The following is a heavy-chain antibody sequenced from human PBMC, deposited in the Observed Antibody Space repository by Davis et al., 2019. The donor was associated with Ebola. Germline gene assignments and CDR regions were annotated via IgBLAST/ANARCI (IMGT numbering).Heavy chain of an antibody. V-gene: IGHV3-74*01. CDR2: INSDGSTT. D-gene: IGHD2-21*01. J-gene: IGHJ4*02. CDR1: GFSFSSYG. CDR3: SCVEY. Sequence: GESLKISCAASGFSFSSYGMHWVRQAPGKGLVWVSRINSDGSTTSYADSVKGRFTISRDNAKNTVYLQMNSLRAEDTAVYYCSCVEYWGQGTLVTVSS.